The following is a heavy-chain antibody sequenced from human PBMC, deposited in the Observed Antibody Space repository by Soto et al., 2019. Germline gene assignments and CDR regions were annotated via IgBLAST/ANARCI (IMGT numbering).Heavy chain of an antibody. CDR1: GYSFISSD. Sequence: ASVKVSCKASGYSFISSDFNWVRQAPGQGLEWMGWMNPNSGNAGYAEKFQGRITMTRNTSISTAYMELSSLTSEDTAVYYCAADRPYYDSSGYYYVGYFDYWGQGTLVTVSS. J-gene: IGHJ4*02. CDR2: MNPNSGNA. D-gene: IGHD3-22*01. V-gene: IGHV1-8*01. CDR3: AADRPYYDSSGYYYVGYFDY.